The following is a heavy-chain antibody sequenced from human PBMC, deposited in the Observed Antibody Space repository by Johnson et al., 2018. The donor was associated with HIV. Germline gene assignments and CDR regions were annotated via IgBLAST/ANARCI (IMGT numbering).Heavy chain of an antibody. CDR1: GFTFGDYA. CDR3: AKAIAAAGEDAFDI. D-gene: IGHD6-13*01. Sequence: VQLVESGGGLVKPGGSLRLSCAASGFTFGDYAMHWVRQGPGKGLEWVSSISWNSGSIGYADSVKGRFTISRDNAKNSLYLQMNSLRAEDTALYYCAKAIAAAGEDAFDIWGQGTMVTVSS. CDR2: ISWNSGSI. J-gene: IGHJ3*02. V-gene: IGHV3-9*01.